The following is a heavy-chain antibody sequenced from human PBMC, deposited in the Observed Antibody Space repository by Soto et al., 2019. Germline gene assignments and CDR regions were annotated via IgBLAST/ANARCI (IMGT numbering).Heavy chain of an antibody. D-gene: IGHD6-6*01. J-gene: IGHJ4*02. CDR2: ISGSDDSI. CDR3: AKRSSSSTFDY. V-gene: IGHV3-23*01. CDR1: GFTFSSYS. Sequence: GSLRLSCAASGFTFSSYSMSWLRQSPGKGLERCSVISGSDDSIYYAGSVKGRFTISRDNSKNTLYLQMNSLRAEDTAVYYCAKRSSSSTFDYWGQGILVTVS.